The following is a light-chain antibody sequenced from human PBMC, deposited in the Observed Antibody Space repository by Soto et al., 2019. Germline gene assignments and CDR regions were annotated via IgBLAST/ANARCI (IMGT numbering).Light chain of an antibody. CDR3: VEAAPLPHA. CDR1: QGLAHSDGNTY. V-gene: IGKV2-24*01. J-gene: IGKJ1*01. CDR2: KTS. Sequence: DFVLTQTPLSLNATLGQPASISCKSSQGLAHSDGNTYLSWLQQRPGQPPRLLIYKTSNRFSGVPDRFSGSGAGKDFTLTISKVEAEDVGVYYCVEAAPLPHAFGHGTKVEIK.